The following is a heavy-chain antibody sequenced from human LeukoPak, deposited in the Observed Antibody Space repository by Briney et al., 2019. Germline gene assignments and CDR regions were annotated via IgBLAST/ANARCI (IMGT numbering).Heavy chain of an antibody. V-gene: IGHV3-23*01. Sequence: GGSLRLSCAASGFTFSSYAMSWVRQAPGKGLEWVSAISGSGGSTYYADSVKGRFTISRDNSKNTVFLQMSGLRADDRAVYYCATVKRDCSGGTCYSYDYWGQGTLVTVSS. CDR1: GFTFSSYA. CDR2: ISGSGGST. CDR3: ATVKRDCSGGTCYSYDY. J-gene: IGHJ4*02. D-gene: IGHD2-15*01.